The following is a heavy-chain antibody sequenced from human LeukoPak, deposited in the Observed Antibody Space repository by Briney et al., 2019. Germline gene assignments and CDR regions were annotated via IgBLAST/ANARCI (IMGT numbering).Heavy chain of an antibody. CDR1: GYIFTSYG. V-gene: IGHV1-18*01. J-gene: IGHJ3*02. Sequence: ASVKVSCKASGYIFTSYGISWVRQSPGQGLEWMGWISAYNGNTNYAQKVQGRVTMTTDTSTSTAYMELRSLRSDDTAVYYCARDFWPYSGYDPNSDAFDIWGQGTKVTVSS. CDR2: ISAYNGNT. D-gene: IGHD5-12*01. CDR3: ARDFWPYSGYDPNSDAFDI.